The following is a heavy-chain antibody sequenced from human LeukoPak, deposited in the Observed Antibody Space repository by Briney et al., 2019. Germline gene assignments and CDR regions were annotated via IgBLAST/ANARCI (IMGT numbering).Heavy chain of an antibody. J-gene: IGHJ4*02. CDR3: ARVPVPAPRRGLYFDY. V-gene: IGHV1-8*01. CDR2: MNLNSGDT. CDR1: GYTFSSHD. Sequence: ASVKVSCKASGYTFSSHDIYWVRQAPGQGLEWMGWMNLNSGDTYYAQNFQGRFSITSDTSKSTTYMDLASLAPEDTAVYYCARVPVPAPRRGLYFDYWGQETLITVSS. D-gene: IGHD2-2*01.